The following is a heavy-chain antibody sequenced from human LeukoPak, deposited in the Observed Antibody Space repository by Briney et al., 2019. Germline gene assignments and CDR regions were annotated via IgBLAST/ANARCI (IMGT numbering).Heavy chain of an antibody. CDR1: GGSISSYY. D-gene: IGHD3-22*01. CDR2: IYYSGST. Sequence: SETLSLTCTVSGGSISSYYWSWIRQPPGKGLEWSGYIYYSGSTNYNPSLKSRVTISVDTSKNQFSLKLSSVTAADTAVYYCARHHYYDSSGLFDYWGQGTLVTVSS. J-gene: IGHJ4*02. V-gene: IGHV4-59*08. CDR3: ARHHYYDSSGLFDY.